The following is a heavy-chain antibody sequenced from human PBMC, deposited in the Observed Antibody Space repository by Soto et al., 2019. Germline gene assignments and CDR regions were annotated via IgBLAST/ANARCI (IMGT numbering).Heavy chain of an antibody. Sequence: SETLSLTCAVYGGSFSGYYWTWIRQPPGKGLEWIGEINHGGSTNYNPSLKSRVTMSVDTSLKQVSLKLSSVTAADTAVYYCARGHCSDPNCPSWGQGTLVTVSS. CDR3: ARGHCSDPNCPS. D-gene: IGHD1-1*01. J-gene: IGHJ4*02. CDR1: GGSFSGYY. CDR2: INHGGST. V-gene: IGHV4-34*01.